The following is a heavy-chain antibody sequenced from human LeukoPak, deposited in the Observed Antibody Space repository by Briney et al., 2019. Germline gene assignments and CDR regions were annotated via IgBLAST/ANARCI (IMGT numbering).Heavy chain of an antibody. CDR1: GGTFSSYA. D-gene: IGHD3-10*01. V-gene: IGHV1-69*04. J-gene: IGHJ3*02. CDR2: IIPILVIA. Sequence: ASVKVSCKASGGTFSSYAISWVRQAPGQGLEWMGRIIPILVIANYAQKFQGRVTITADKSTSTAYMDLSSLRSEDTAVYYCARATLPLGAFDIWGQGTMVTVSS. CDR3: ARATLPLGAFDI.